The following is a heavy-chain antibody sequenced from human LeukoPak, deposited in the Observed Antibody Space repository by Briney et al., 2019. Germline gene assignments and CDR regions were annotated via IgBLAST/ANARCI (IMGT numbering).Heavy chain of an antibody. CDR1: GYSFTSYW. Sequence: GESLKISCKGSGYSFTSYWIGWVRQMPGKGLEWMGIIYPGDSDTRYSPSFQGQVTISADKSISTAYLQWSSLKASDTAMYYCARHFYGSGSYFGPPGYWGQGTLVTVSS. D-gene: IGHD3-10*01. CDR3: ARHFYGSGSYFGPPGY. V-gene: IGHV5-51*01. J-gene: IGHJ4*02. CDR2: IYPGDSDT.